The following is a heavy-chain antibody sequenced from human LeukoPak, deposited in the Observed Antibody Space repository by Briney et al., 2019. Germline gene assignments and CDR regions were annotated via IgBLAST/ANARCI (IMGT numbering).Heavy chain of an antibody. J-gene: IGHJ4*02. Sequence: ASVKVSCKASEYTFIGYYIHWVRQAPGQGLEWMGRINPNSGGTNYAQKFQGRVTMTTDTSINTASMELTRLRSDDTAAYYCARGGSGGYDSPLDYWGQGTLVTVSS. D-gene: IGHD5-12*01. CDR3: ARGGSGGYDSPLDY. V-gene: IGHV1-2*06. CDR2: INPNSGGT. CDR1: EYTFIGYY.